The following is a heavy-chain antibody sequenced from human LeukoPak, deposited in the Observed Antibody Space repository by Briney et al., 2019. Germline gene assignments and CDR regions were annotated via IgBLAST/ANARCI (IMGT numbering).Heavy chain of an antibody. CDR2: ISGGGGTT. J-gene: IGHJ3*02. V-gene: IGHV3-23*01. CDR3: AKADYDILTGYYGLTSQPAFEI. D-gene: IGHD3-9*01. CDR1: GFTFSDHY. Sequence: PGGSLRLSCAASGFTFSDHYMDWVRQAPGKGLEWVSIISGGGGTTYYADSVKGRFTISRHTSKNTMYLQMNSLRAEDTAVFYCAKADYDILTGYYGLTSQPAFEIWGQGTMVTVS.